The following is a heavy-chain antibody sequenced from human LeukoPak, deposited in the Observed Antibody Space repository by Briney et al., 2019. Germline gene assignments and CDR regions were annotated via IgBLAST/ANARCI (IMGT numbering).Heavy chain of an antibody. V-gene: IGHV3-33*06. D-gene: IGHD3-3*01. J-gene: IGHJ3*02. CDR3: AKLQGDVLRFLEWSSDAFDI. CDR2: IWYDGSNK. Sequence: PGGSLRLSCAASGFTFSSYGMHGVRQAPGKGLEGGAVIWYDGSNKYYADSVKGRFTISRDNSKNTLYLQMNSLRAEDTAVYYCAKLQGDVLRFLEWSSDAFDIWGQGTMVTVSS. CDR1: GFTFSSYG.